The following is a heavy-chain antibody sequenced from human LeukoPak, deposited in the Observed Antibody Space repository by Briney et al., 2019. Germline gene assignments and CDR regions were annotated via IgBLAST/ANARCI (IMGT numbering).Heavy chain of an antibody. CDR1: GSTFSNYA. J-gene: IGHJ6*03. Sequence: GGSLRLSCAASGSTFSNYAMSWVRQAPGKGLEWVSAISGSGGSTYYADSVKGRFTISRDNSKNTLYLQMNSLRAEDTAVYYCAKPYGDYYYYYMDVWGKGTTVTISS. CDR2: ISGSGGST. CDR3: AKPYGDYYYYYMDV. D-gene: IGHD4-17*01. V-gene: IGHV3-23*01.